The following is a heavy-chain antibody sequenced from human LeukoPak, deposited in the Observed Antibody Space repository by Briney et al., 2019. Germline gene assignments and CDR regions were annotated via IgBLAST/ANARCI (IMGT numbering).Heavy chain of an antibody. Sequence: QAGGSLRLSCAASGFTFSSYEMNWVRQAPGKGLEWVSYISSSGSTIYYADSVKGRFTISRDNPKNTVYLQMGSLRAEDMAVYYCARSLGGYADSWGQGTLVTVSS. CDR3: ARSLGGYADS. J-gene: IGHJ4*02. CDR2: ISSSGSTI. V-gene: IGHV3-48*03. CDR1: GFTFSSYE. D-gene: IGHD3-16*01.